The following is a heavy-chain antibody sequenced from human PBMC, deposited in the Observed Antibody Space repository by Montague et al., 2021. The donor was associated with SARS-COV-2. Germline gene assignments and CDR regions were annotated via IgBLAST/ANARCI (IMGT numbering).Heavy chain of an antibody. CDR1: GGSFSDYH. V-gene: IGHV4-34*01. CDR2: INYGGST. J-gene: IGHJ4*02. CDR3: ARGAPGY. D-gene: IGHD1-1*01. Sequence: WKTMSLTCAVYGGSFSDYHWTWIRQSPGEGLEWIGQINYGGSTKYNPSLKSRVTISIDTSKNQFSLKLTSVTAADTAVYYCARGAPGYWGQGTLVTVSS.